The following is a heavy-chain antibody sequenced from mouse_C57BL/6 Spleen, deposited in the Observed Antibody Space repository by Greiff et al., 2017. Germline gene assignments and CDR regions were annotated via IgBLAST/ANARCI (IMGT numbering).Heavy chain of an antibody. D-gene: IGHD1-1*01. J-gene: IGHJ2*01. CDR1: GYTFTSSG. Sequence: QVQLQQSGAELARPVASVKLSFKASGYTFTSSGISWVKQRTGQGLEWIGEISPRSGNTYYNEKFKGKATLTADKSSSTAYMELRSLTSEDSAVYFCARGYYAFDYWGQGTTLTVSS. CDR2: ISPRSGNT. CDR3: ARGYYAFDY. V-gene: IGHV1-81*01.